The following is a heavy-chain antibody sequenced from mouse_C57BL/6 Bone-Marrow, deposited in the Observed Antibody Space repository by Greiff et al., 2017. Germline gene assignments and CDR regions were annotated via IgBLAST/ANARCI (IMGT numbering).Heavy chain of an antibody. V-gene: IGHV14-1*01. CDR3: TRGLLAWFAY. CDR2: IDPEDGDT. J-gene: IGHJ3*01. D-gene: IGHD1-1*01. Sequence: VQLQQSGAELARPGASVKLSCTASGFNIKDYYMHWVKQRPEQGLEWIGRIDPEDGDTEYAPKFQGKATMTADTSSNTAYLPLSSLTSEDTAVYYCTRGLLAWFAYWGQGTLVTVSA. CDR1: GFNIKDYY.